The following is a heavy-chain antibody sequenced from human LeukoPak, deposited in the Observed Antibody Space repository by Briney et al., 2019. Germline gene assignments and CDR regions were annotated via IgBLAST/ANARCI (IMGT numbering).Heavy chain of an antibody. CDR1: GFTFSSYA. D-gene: IGHD5-24*01. CDR2: ISYDGSNK. J-gene: IGHJ4*02. V-gene: IGHV3-30*04. Sequence: GGSLRLSCAASGFTFSSYAMHWVRQAPGKGLEWVAVISYDGSNKYYADSVKGRFTISRDNSKNTLYLQMNSLRAEDTAVYYCARDGGYNGGYFDYWGQGTLVTVSS. CDR3: ARDGGYNGGYFDY.